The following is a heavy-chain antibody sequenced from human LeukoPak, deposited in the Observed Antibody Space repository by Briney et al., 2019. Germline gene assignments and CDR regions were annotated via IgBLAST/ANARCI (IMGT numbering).Heavy chain of an antibody. CDR2: ISWNSGSI. V-gene: IGHV3-9*01. D-gene: IGHD3-10*01. CDR3: AKDIRRFGTPLACSY. CDR1: GLTFDDYA. Sequence: SGRSLRLSCAASGLTFDDYAMHWVRQAPGKGLEWVSGISWNSGSIGYADSVKGRFTISRDNAKNSLYLQMNSLRAEDTALYYCAKDIRRFGTPLACSYWGQGTLVTVSS. J-gene: IGHJ4*02.